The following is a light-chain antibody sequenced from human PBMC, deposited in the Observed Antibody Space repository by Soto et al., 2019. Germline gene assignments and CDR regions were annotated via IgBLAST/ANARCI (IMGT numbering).Light chain of an antibody. CDR3: QQRSNWPFT. Sequence: EIVLTQSPATLSLSPGERATLSCGASQSVRSYLAWYQQKPGQAPRLLIYDASNRATGIPARFSGSGSGTDFTLSISSLETEDFAVYYCQQRSNWPFTFGGGTKVEIK. V-gene: IGKV3-11*01. J-gene: IGKJ4*01. CDR1: QSVRSY. CDR2: DAS.